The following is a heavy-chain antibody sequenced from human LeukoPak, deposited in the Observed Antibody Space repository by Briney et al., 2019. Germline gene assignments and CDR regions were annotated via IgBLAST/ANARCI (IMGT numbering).Heavy chain of an antibody. CDR1: GFTVSSNY. J-gene: IGHJ4*02. CDR3: ARVSSRSSKYYFDY. V-gene: IGHV3-66*01. CDR2: IYSGGST. D-gene: IGHD6-6*01. Sequence: GGSLRLSCAASGFTVSSNYMSWVRQAPGKGLEWVSVIYSGGSTYYADSVKGRFTISRDNSKNTLYLQMNSLRAEDTAVYYCARVSSRSSKYYFDYWGQGTLVTVSS.